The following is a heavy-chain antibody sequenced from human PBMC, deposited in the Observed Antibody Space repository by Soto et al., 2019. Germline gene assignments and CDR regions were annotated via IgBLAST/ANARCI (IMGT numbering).Heavy chain of an antibody. Sequence: GDSVKVCYKASGGPFSSYAVSLVRQAPGQGLEWMGGTIPIFGTANYAHKFQVRVTITADESTSTAYMELSSLRSEDTAVYYCAIARYDIVTGIYGMDVWGQGTTVTGSS. J-gene: IGHJ6*01. CDR3: AIARYDIVTGIYGMDV. V-gene: IGHV1-69*13. D-gene: IGHD3-9*01. CDR1: GGPFSSYA. CDR2: TIPIFGTA.